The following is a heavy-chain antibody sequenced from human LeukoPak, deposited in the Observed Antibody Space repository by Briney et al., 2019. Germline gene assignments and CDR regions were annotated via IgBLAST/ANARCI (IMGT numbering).Heavy chain of an antibody. CDR2: IYSGGST. CDR3: ARGDGYNYWDY. J-gene: IGHJ4*01. CDR1: GFTVSSNY. D-gene: IGHD5-24*01. V-gene: IGHV3-53*01. Sequence: GGSLRLSCAASGFTVSSNYMSWVRQAPGKGLEWVSVIYSGGSTYYADSVKGRFTISRDNSKNTVYLQMDSLRAEDTAVYYCARGDGYNYWDYWGQGTLVTGSS.